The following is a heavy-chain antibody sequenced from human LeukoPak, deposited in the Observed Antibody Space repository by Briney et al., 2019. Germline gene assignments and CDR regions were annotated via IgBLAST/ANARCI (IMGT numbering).Heavy chain of an antibody. D-gene: IGHD2-2*01. CDR2: MSGGGDNT. CDR3: AKDGHLCSSTSCYDSTLPYYYYYYYMDV. V-gene: IGHV3-23*01. Sequence: GGSLRLSCTASGFTFSTYAMSWVRQAPGKGLEWVSGMSGGGDNTYYADSVKGRFTISRDNSKNTLYLQMNSLRAEDTAVYYCAKDGHLCSSTSCYDSTLPYYYYYYYMDVWGKGTTVTVSS. CDR1: GFTFSTYA. J-gene: IGHJ6*03.